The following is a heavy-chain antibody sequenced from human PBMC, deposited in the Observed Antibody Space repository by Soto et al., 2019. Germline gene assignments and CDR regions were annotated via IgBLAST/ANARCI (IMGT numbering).Heavy chain of an antibody. Sequence: QVQLQESGPGLVKPSQTLSLTCSVSGGSITSGGFYWSWIRQHPEKGLEWIAYIFHSGSTDFNPSLKGRIIISADTSKNQFSLKLTSVTAAATAVYYCVRGGIAGNWFDPWGQGTLVTVSS. J-gene: IGHJ5*02. CDR1: GGSITSGGFY. CDR3: VRGGIAGNWFDP. V-gene: IGHV4-31*03. D-gene: IGHD6-13*01. CDR2: IFHSGST.